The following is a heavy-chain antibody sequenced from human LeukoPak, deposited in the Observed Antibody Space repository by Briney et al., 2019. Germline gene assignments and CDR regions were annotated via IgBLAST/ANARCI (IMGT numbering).Heavy chain of an antibody. D-gene: IGHD4-11*01. V-gene: IGHV3-23*01. CDR1: GFTFSSYA. Sequence: HPGGSLRLSCAASGFTFSSYAMSWVRQAPGKGLEWVSAISGSAGSTYYADSVKGRFTISRDNSKNTLYLQMNSLRAEDTAVYYCAKYSVAVTTNWFDPWGQGTLVTVSS. CDR2: ISGSAGST. J-gene: IGHJ5*02. CDR3: AKYSVAVTTNWFDP.